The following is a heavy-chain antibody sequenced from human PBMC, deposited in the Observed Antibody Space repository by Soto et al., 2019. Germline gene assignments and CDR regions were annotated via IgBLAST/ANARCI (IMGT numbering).Heavy chain of an antibody. CDR2: ISAYHGNT. D-gene: IGHD3-10*01. CDR1: GYTFTSYG. Sequence: QVQLVQSGAEVKKPGASVKVSCKASGYTFTSYGISWVRQAPGQGLEWMGWISAYHGNTNYAVKLQGRITMTTDSHTGTTDKDISSVSSDDTAVVYCAIGADGDDWGQGTLVTVSS. CDR3: AIGADGDD. J-gene: IGHJ4*02. V-gene: IGHV1-18*01.